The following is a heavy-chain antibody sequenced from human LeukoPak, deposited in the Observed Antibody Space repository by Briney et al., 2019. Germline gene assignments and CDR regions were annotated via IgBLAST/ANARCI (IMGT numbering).Heavy chain of an antibody. V-gene: IGHV3-7*01. CDR2: IKEDGSEK. D-gene: IGHD7-27*01. CDR1: GFTFRKHW. Sequence: GGSLRLSCAADGFTFRKHWMSWVRQAMGKGLECVAKIKEDGSEKHYVDSVKGRFTISRDDTKNSLYLQMNSQRAEDTAVYYCARDYTGGWNDYWGQGTLVIVSS. J-gene: IGHJ4*02. CDR3: ARDYTGGWNDY.